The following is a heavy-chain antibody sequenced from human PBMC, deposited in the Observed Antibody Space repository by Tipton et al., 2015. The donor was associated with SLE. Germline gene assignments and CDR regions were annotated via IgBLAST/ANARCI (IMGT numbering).Heavy chain of an antibody. Sequence: TLSLTCTVSGGSFSGYYWSWIRQPPGKGLEWIGEINHSGSTNYNPSLKSRVTISVDTSKNQFSLKLSSVTAADTAVYYCALLGSLLWFSPEGYWGQGTLVTVSS. CDR3: ALLGSLLWFSPEGY. V-gene: IGHV4-34*01. D-gene: IGHD3-10*01. CDR1: GGSFSGYY. J-gene: IGHJ4*02. CDR2: INHSGST.